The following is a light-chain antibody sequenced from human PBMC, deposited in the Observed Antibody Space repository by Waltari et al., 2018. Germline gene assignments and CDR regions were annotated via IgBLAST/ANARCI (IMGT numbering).Light chain of an antibody. CDR3: QQYAAFPLT. V-gene: IGKV1-5*03. Sequence: DIQMTQSPSTLSASLGDRVTITCRASQSVSPWLAWYQQKPGKAPKLLIYQTSSLDTGVPSRFSGSESGTEFTLTVGSLQPDDVATYYCQQYAAFPLTFGQGTKVEMK. CDR2: QTS. CDR1: QSVSPW. J-gene: IGKJ1*01.